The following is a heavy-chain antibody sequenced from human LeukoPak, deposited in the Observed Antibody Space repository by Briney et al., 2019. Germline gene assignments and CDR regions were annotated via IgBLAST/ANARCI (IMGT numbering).Heavy chain of an antibody. J-gene: IGHJ4*02. CDR2: IYSDGRT. CDR1: GITVSSNY. D-gene: IGHD1/OR15-1a*01. V-gene: IGHV3-66*01. CDR3: ARSNCNSCYLGVWYYFDY. Sequence: GGSLRLSCAASGITVSSNYMSWVRQAPGKGLEWVSVIYSDGRTYYADSVKGRFTISRDNSKNTLYLQMNSLRAEDTAVYYCARSNCNSCYLGVWYYFDYWGQGTPVTVSS.